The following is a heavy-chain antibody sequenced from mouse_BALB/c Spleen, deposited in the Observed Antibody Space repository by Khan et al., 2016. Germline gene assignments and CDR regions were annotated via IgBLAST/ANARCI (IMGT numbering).Heavy chain of an antibody. Sequence: VQLQQSGAELVKPGASVKLSCTASGFNIKDTYMHWVKQRPEQGLEWIGRIDPANGNTKYDPKFQGKATITADTSSNTAYLQLSSLTPEDTAVYYCARSPYDYDVGFAYWGQGTLVTVSA. CDR2: IDPANGNT. D-gene: IGHD2-4*01. J-gene: IGHJ3*01. V-gene: IGHV14-3*02. CDR3: ARSPYDYDVGFAY. CDR1: GFNIKDTY.